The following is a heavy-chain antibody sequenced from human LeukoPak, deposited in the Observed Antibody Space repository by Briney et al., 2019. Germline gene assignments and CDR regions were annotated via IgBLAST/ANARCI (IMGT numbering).Heavy chain of an antibody. J-gene: IGHJ5*02. Sequence: ASVKVSCKASGYTFTSYDINWVRQATGQGLEWMGWMNPNSGNTGYAQKFQGRVTMTRDMSTSTVYMGLSSLRSEDTAVYYCARGGYSSSWQPHRDWFDPWGQGTLVTVSS. D-gene: IGHD6-13*01. V-gene: IGHV1-8*01. CDR1: GYTFTSYD. CDR3: ARGGYSSSWQPHRDWFDP. CDR2: MNPNSGNT.